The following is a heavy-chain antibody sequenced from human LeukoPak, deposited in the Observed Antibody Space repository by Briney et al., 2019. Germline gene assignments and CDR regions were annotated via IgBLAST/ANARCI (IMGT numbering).Heavy chain of an antibody. Sequence: SETLSLTCAVYGGSFSDYYWNWVRQPPGEGLGWVWEINHFGTTNYNPSLKSRVTISVDTSKNQFSLRLSAVTAADTAVYHCARGLRLPSRSAPAVPHVWAKGTTVTVSA. D-gene: IGHD2-2*01. V-gene: IGHV4-34*01. CDR1: GGSFSDYY. J-gene: IGHJ6*04. CDR3: ARGLRLPSRSAPAVPHV. CDR2: INHFGTT.